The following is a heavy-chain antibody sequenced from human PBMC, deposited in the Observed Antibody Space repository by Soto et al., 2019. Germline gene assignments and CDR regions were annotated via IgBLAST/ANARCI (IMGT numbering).Heavy chain of an antibody. D-gene: IGHD2-15*01. J-gene: IGHJ6*02. CDR3: ARDSGYCSGGSCSNDYYYGMDV. CDR1: GDSVSSNSAA. V-gene: IGHV6-1*01. Sequence: QVQLQQSGPGLVKPSQTLSLTCAISGDSVSSNSAAWNWIRQSPSRGLEWLGRTYYRSKWYNDYAVSVKSRITINPDTSKNQFSLQLNSVTPEDTAVYYCARDSGYCSGGSCSNDYYYGMDVWGQGTTVTVSS. CDR2: TYYRSKWYN.